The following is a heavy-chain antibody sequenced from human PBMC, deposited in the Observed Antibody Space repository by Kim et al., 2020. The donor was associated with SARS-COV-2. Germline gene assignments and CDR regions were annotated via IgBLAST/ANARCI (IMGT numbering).Heavy chain of an antibody. D-gene: IGHD5-12*01. Sequence: SYGQKFQGRVTMTRDTSTSTVYMELSSLRSEDTAVYYCARSGKVTGFDYWGQGTLVTVSS. V-gene: IGHV1-46*01. CDR3: ARSGKVTGFDY. J-gene: IGHJ4*02.